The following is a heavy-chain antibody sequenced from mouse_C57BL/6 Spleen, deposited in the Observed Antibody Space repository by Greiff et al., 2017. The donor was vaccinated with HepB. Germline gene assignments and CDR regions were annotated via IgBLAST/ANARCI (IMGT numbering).Heavy chain of an antibody. D-gene: IGHD1-1*01. V-gene: IGHV1-55*01. CDR3: ARRGYGSSIDY. J-gene: IGHJ2*01. Sequence: QVQLQQPGAELVKPGASVKMSCKASGYTFTSYWITWVKQRPGQGLAWIGDIYPGSGSTNYNEKFKSKATLTVDTSSSTAYMQLSSLTSEDSAVYYCARRGYGSSIDYWGQGTTLTVSS. CDR2: IYPGSGST. CDR1: GYTFTSYW.